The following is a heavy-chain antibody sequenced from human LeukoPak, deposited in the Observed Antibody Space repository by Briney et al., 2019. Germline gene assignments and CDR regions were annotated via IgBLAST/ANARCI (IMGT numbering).Heavy chain of an antibody. V-gene: IGHV3-7*01. CDR2: IKHDGSEK. CDR1: GLTFDGYS. D-gene: IGHD3-16*01. CDR3: ARQPIYEAYFDF. J-gene: IGHJ4*02. Sequence: GRSLRLSCAASGLTFDGYSMHWVRQAPGKGLEWVSNIKHDGSEKNFADSVKGRFTISRDNAENSLFLQMNSLRADDTAVYFCARQPIYEAYFDFWGQGTLVTVSS.